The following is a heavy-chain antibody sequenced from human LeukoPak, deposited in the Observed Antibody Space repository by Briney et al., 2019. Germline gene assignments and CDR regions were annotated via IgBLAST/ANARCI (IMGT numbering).Heavy chain of an antibody. D-gene: IGHD4-17*01. CDR1: GDSITTTNYY. J-gene: IGHJ5*02. CDR3: VWSPAGSAVTANWFDP. Sequence: SETLSLTCTVSGDSITTTNYYWGWIRQPPGKGLEWIASICYSGSTYYGPSFRSRVSISLDTSQNQFSLDLSGVTAADTAIYYCVWSPAGSAVTANWFDPWGQGTLVTVSS. V-gene: IGHV4-39*01. CDR2: ICYSGST.